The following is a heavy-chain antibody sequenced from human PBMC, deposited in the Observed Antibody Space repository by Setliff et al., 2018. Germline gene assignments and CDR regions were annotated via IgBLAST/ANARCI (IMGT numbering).Heavy chain of an antibody. CDR3: VTAQGAEHFDY. D-gene: IGHD3-16*01. V-gene: IGHV1-2*02. Sequence: GASVKVSCKTSAYSFSGYYIHWVRQAPGQGLEWMGWMNTNSGDTKYTQKFQGRVTMTSNTAINTAYMELMRLTSEDTAVYYCVTAQGAEHFDYWGQGSLVTVSS. CDR2: MNTNSGDT. J-gene: IGHJ4*02. CDR1: AYSFSGYY.